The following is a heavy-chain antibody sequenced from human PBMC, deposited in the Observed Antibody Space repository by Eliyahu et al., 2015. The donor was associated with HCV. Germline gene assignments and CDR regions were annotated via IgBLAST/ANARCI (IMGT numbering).Heavy chain of an antibody. V-gene: IGHV3-9*01. CDR1: GFXFADYA. CDR2: ISWNXGSI. D-gene: IGHD2-2*01. J-gene: IGHJ4*02. Sequence: VQLVESGGGLVQPGRSLRLSXAAXGFXFADYAXHWVRQAPGKGLEWVXGISWNXGSIGYADSVKGRFTISRDNAKNSLYLQMNSLRAEDTALYYCAAHSRGYCSSTSCYAGHYWGQGTLVTVSS. CDR3: AAHSRGYCSSTSCYAGHY.